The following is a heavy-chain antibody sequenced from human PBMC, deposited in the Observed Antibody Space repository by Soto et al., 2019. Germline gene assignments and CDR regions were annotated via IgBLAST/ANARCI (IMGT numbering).Heavy chain of an antibody. CDR2: IYYSGST. CDR3: ARVIAAAGTLIDP. CDR1: DDFISSYY. D-gene: IGHD6-13*01. V-gene: IGHV4-59*01. J-gene: IGHJ5*02. Sequence: PSETLSLTCTVSDDFISSYYWSWIRQPPGKGLEWIGYIYYSGSTNYNPSLKSRVTISVDTSKNQFSLKLSSVTAADTAVYYCARVIAAAGTLIDPWGQGTLVTVSS.